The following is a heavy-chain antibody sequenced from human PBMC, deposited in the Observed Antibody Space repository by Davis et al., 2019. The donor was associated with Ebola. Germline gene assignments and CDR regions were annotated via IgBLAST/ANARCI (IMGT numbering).Heavy chain of an antibody. CDR3: ARDDYDFWSGYYKGVDY. J-gene: IGHJ4*02. D-gene: IGHD3-3*01. V-gene: IGHV3-48*03. CDR2: ISSSGSTI. Sequence: PGGSLRLSCAASGFTFSSYEMNWVRQAPGKGLEWVSYISSSGSTIYYADSVKGRFTISRDNAKNSLYLQMNSLRAEDTAVYYCARDDYDFWSGYYKGVDYWGQGTLVTVSS. CDR1: GFTFSSYE.